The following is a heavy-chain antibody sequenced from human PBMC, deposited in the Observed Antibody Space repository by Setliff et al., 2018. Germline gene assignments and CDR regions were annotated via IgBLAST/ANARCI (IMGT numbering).Heavy chain of an antibody. V-gene: IGHV4-34*12. D-gene: IGHD2-15*01. J-gene: IGHJ4*02. CDR1: GGSFSGYY. CDR3: ARSFSRSEKFLLNY. Sequence: SETLSLTCAVYGGSFSGYYWSWIRQPPGKGLEWIGEIIHSGSTNYNPSLKSRVTISMDTSKNQYSLKVPSVTAADTAVYYCARSFSRSEKFLLNYWGQGALVTVSS. CDR2: IIHSGST.